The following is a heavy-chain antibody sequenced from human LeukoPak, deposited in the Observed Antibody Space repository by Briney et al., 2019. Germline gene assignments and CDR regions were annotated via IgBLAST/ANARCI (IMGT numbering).Heavy chain of an antibody. CDR1: GFTFDDYA. D-gene: IGHD2-21*02. V-gene: IGHV3-9*01. CDR3: AKAGSYCGGDCSNWFDP. J-gene: IGHJ5*02. Sequence: GGSLRLSCAASGFTFDDYAMHWVRHAPGKGLEWVSGISWNSGSIGYADSVKGRFTISRDNAKNSLYLQMNSLRAEDTALYYCAKAGSYCGGDCSNWFDPWGQGTLVTVSS. CDR2: ISWNSGSI.